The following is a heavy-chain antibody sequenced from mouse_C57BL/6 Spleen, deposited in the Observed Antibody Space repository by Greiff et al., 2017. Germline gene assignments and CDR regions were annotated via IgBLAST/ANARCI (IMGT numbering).Heavy chain of an antibody. D-gene: IGHD1-1*01. Sequence: EVQLVESGAGLVKPGGSLKLSCAASGFTFSSYAMSWVRQTPEKRLEWVAYISSGGGYTYYADTVKGRFTISRDNARNTLYLQLSSLKSEDTAMYYCTKGYGSSSAGFDYWGQGTMLTVSA. CDR1: GFTFSSYA. J-gene: IGHJ3*01. CDR3: TKGYGSSSAGFDY. CDR2: ISSGGGYT. V-gene: IGHV5-9-1*02.